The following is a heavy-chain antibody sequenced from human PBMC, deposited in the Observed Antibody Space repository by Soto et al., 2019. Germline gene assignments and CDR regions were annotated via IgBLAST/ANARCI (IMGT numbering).Heavy chain of an antibody. Sequence: QVQLQEPGPGLVKPSETLSITCTVSGGSISSYYWSWIRQPPGKGLEWIGYIYYSGSTNYNPSLKSRVTISVDPSKNQFSLRLSSVTAADTAVYYCASLGSIGWTRYFDLWGRGTLVTGSS. D-gene: IGHD6-19*01. CDR3: ASLGSIGWTRYFDL. CDR2: IYYSGST. V-gene: IGHV4-59*01. CDR1: GGSISSYY. J-gene: IGHJ2*01.